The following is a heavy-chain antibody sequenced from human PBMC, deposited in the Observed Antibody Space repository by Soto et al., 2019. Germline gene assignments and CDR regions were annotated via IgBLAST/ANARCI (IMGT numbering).Heavy chain of an antibody. Sequence: SETLSLTCTVSGGSISNYYCSWIRQPAGKGLEWIGRIYTSGSTDYNPSLNSRVTISIDTSKNQFSLKVTSVTAADTAVYYCARHRHPRGTVGATSPLDPWGQGTQVTVSS. CDR2: IYTSGST. CDR3: ARHRHPRGTVGATSPLDP. CDR1: GGSISNYY. J-gene: IGHJ5*02. D-gene: IGHD1-26*01. V-gene: IGHV4-4*07.